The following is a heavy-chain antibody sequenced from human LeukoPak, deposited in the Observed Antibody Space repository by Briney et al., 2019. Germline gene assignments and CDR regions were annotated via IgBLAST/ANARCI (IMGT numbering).Heavy chain of an antibody. CDR2: VHYNGNN. D-gene: IGHD5-12*01. CDR1: GGPARSSY. J-gene: IGHJ3*02. Sequence: RPSETLSLTCTVSGGPARSSYWRWLRQSPGKGLEWIGNVHYNGNNDYNPSLKSRVTMSVHTSKNQLSLNLSSVAASDTAVYYCARQFFEYTAYDLPPLFWSFDIWGQGTRVTVSS. CDR3: ARQFFEYTAYDLPPLFWSFDI. V-gene: IGHV4-59*08.